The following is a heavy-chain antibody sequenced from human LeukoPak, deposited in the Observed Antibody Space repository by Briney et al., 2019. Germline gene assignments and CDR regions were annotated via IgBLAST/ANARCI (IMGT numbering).Heavy chain of an antibody. Sequence: PSETLSLTCTVSGGSISSYYWRWIRQPPGKGLEWIGYIYYSGSTNYNPSLKSRVTISVDTSKNQFSLKLSSVTAADTAVYYCARDTEFSLWGQGTLVTVSS. CDR2: IYYSGST. D-gene: IGHD3-10*01. CDR3: ARDTEFSL. CDR1: GGSISSYY. V-gene: IGHV4-59*01. J-gene: IGHJ4*02.